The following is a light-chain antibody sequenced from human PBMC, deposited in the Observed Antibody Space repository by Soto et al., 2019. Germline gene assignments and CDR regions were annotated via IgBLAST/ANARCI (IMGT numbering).Light chain of an antibody. CDR3: QQYDSVPELT. CDR2: DAS. Sequence: DIQMTQSPSSLSASVGARITITCQASQDIATYLNWYQHKAGKAPEVVIYDASNLQTGVPSRFSGSGYGTHFTLNISSLQPEDTATYFCQQYDSVPELTFGGGTKVEI. J-gene: IGKJ4*01. V-gene: IGKV1-33*01. CDR1: QDIATY.